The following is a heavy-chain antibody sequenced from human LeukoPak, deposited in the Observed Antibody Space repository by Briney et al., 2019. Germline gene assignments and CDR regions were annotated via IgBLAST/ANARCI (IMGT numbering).Heavy chain of an antibody. J-gene: IGHJ5*02. Sequence: ASVKVSCKASGYTFTDYYILLLRQAPGQGLEWVGWINPHSGGTNFAQRFQGRVTMTRDTSISTVYMELTRLTSDDTAVYYCATVPCVISSCSPDNWFDPWGQGTLVTVSS. V-gene: IGHV1-2*02. CDR1: GYTFTDYY. CDR3: ATVPCVISSCSPDNWFDP. D-gene: IGHD2-2*01. CDR2: INPHSGGT.